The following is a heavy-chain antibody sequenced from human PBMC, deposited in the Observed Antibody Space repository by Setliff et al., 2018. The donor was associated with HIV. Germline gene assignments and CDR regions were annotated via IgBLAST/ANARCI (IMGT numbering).Heavy chain of an antibody. D-gene: IGHD1-20*01. CDR2: INPDGSTT. Sequence: GGSLRLSCAVSGFTFSTSWLHWVRQAPGKGLVWVSRINPDGSTTDYADSVKGRFTISRDNAKISLFLQMNSLRSEDTAVYFCAKSFNSGPTNWNIDVWGTGTTVTVSS. J-gene: IGHJ6*03. V-gene: IGHV3-74*01. CDR3: AKSFNSGPTNWNIDV. CDR1: GFTFSTSW.